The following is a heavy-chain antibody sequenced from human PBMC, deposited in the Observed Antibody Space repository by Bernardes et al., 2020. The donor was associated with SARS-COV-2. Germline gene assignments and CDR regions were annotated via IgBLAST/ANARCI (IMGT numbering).Heavy chain of an antibody. CDR2: INYS. CDR1: GDSLSNSF. J-gene: IGHJ5*02. Sequence: SETLSLTCVVSGDSLSNSFWSWIRQPPGRGLEWIGYINYSPSLGSRVTISVDTSKNQLSLRLNSVTAADTAVYYCARGSVTARRWRENNWFDPWGQGTLVTVSS. CDR3: ARGSVTARRWRENNWFDP. D-gene: IGHD3-10*01. V-gene: IGHV4-59*01.